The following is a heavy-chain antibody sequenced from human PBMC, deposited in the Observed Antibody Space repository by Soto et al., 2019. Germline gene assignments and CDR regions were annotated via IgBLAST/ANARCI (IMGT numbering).Heavy chain of an antibody. CDR2: ISYDGSNT. CDR3: ARDHGMFLSYYYYGMDV. Sequence: GGSLRLSCAASGFTFSRFSMHWVRQAPGKGLAWVAVISYDGSNTHYAESVKGRFNISRDDSKNTVFLQMNNLRGEDSAVYYCARDHGMFLSYYYYGMDVWGQGTTVTVSS. D-gene: IGHD3-10*02. CDR1: GFTFSRFS. J-gene: IGHJ6*02. V-gene: IGHV3-30-3*01.